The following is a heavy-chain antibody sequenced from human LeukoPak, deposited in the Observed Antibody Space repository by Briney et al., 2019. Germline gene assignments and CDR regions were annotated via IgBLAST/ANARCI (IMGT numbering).Heavy chain of an antibody. CDR2: ISAYNGNT. CDR3: ARTSHCSGGSCSFAPINWFDP. V-gene: IGHV1-18*01. D-gene: IGHD2-15*01. Sequence: GASVKVSCKASGYTFTSYGISWVRQAPGQGLEWMGWISAYNGNTNYAQKLQGRVTMTTDTSTSTAYMELRSLRSDDTAVYYCARTSHCSGGSCSFAPINWFDPWGQGTLVTVSS. CDR1: GYTFTSYG. J-gene: IGHJ5*02.